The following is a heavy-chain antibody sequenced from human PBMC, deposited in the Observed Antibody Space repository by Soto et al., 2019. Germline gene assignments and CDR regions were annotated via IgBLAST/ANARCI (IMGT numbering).Heavy chain of an antibody. CDR3: ARIPLRYYYYYMDV. CDR2: ISAYNGNT. V-gene: IGHV1-18*01. Sequence: ASVKVSCKASGYTFTSYGISWVRQAPGQGLEWMGWISAYNGNTNYAQKLQGRVTMTTDTSTSTAYMELRSLRSDDTAVYYCARIPLRYYYYYMDVWGKGTTVTVSS. CDR1: GYTFTSYG. J-gene: IGHJ6*03.